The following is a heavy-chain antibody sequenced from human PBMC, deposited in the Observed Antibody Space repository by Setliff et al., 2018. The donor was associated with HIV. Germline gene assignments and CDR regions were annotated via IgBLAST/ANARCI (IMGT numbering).Heavy chain of an antibody. CDR3: AGEIAPAARLPNVGGPPPPGYYHYMDV. V-gene: IGHV4-39*07. J-gene: IGHJ6*03. CDR1: RGSISSTSHY. Sequence: SETLSLTCIVSRGSISSTSHYWGWVRQSPGRRLEWIGTIYYSGRTYYNPSLKSRVTMSVDTSTNQFSLDLTSVTAADTAVYFCAGEIAPAARLPNVGGPPPPGYYHYMDVWGKGTTVTVSS. CDR2: IYYSGRT. D-gene: IGHD2-8*01.